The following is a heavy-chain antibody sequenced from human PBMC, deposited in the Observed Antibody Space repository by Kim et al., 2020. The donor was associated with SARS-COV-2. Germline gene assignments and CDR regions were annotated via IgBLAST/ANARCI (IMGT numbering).Heavy chain of an antibody. CDR3: ARDSTYYYGSGTLPPYYYYGMDV. D-gene: IGHD3-10*01. CDR1: GFTFSSYS. CDR2: ISSSSSTI. V-gene: IGHV3-48*04. J-gene: IGHJ6*02. Sequence: GGSLRLSCAASGFTFSSYSMNWVRQAPGKGLEWVSYISSSSSTIYYADSVKGRFTISRDNAKNSLYLQMNSLRAEDTAVYYCARDSTYYYGSGTLPPYYYYGMDVWGQGTTVTVSS.